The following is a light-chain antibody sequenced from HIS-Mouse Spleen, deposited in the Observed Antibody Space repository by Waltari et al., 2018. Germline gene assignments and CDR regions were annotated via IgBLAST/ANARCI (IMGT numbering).Light chain of an antibody. CDR2: DVS. Sequence: QSALTQPRSVSGSPGQSGTIPCTGTSSDVGGYNYVSWYQQPPGKAPKLMIYDVSKRPSGVPDRFSGSKSGNTASLTISGLQAEDEADYYCCSYAGSYTWVFGGGTKLTVL. CDR3: CSYAGSYTWV. J-gene: IGLJ3*02. CDR1: SSDVGGYNY. V-gene: IGLV2-11*01.